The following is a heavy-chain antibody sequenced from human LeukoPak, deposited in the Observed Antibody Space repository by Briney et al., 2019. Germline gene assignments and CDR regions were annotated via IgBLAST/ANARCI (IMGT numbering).Heavy chain of an antibody. CDR1: GFTFSSYS. CDR3: ARSLDYYDSSGYYGPARWFDP. Sequence: GGSLRLSCAASGFTFSSYSMNWVRQAPGKGLEWVSSISSSSSYIYYADSVKGRFTISRDNAKNSLYLQMNSLRAEDTAVYYCARSLDYYDSSGYYGPARWFDPWGQGTLVTVSS. V-gene: IGHV3-21*04. D-gene: IGHD3-22*01. J-gene: IGHJ5*02. CDR2: ISSSSSYI.